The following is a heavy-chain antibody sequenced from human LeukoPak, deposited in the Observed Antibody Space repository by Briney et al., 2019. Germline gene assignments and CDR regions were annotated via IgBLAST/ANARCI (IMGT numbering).Heavy chain of an antibody. D-gene: IGHD1-26*01. Sequence: GGSLRLSCAASGFTFSTYWMTWVRQAPGKGLEWVANIKQDGSEKYYVDSVKGRFTISRDNAKNSLYLQMNSLRAEDTAVYYCARVGLLVGATKDYWGQGTLVTVSS. CDR3: ARVGLLVGATKDY. CDR2: IKQDGSEK. CDR1: GFTFSTYW. V-gene: IGHV3-7*01. J-gene: IGHJ4*02.